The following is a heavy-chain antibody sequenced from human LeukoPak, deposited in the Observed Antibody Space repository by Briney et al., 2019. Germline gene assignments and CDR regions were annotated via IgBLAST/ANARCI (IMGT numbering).Heavy chain of an antibody. V-gene: IGHV3-11*05. CDR3: ARDLGLSAY. D-gene: IGHD2/OR15-2a*01. J-gene: IGHJ4*02. CDR2: ISTTSSFT. Sequence: PGRSLRLSCAASGFIFSDYYMSWVRQVPGKGLEWVYYISTTSSFTKYADSVKGRFTISRDNAKNSLFLQLNSLRVADTAVYYCARDLGLSAYWGQGALVTVSS. CDR1: GFIFSDYY.